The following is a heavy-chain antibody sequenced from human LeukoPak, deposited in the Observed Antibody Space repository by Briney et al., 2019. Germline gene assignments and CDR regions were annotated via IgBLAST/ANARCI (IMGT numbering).Heavy chain of an antibody. CDR2: IYYSGST. V-gene: IGHV4-59*01. D-gene: IGHD7-27*01. CDR1: GGSISSYY. CDR3: ARDLGDAFDI. J-gene: IGHJ3*02. Sequence: SETLSLTCTVSGGSISSYYWSWIRQPPGKGLEWIGYIYYSGSTNYNLSLKSRVTISVDTSKNQFSLKLSSVTAADTAVYYCARDLGDAFDIWGQGTMVTVSS.